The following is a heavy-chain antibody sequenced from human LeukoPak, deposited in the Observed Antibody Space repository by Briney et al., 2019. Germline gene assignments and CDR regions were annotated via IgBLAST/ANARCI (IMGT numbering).Heavy chain of an antibody. Sequence: SETLSLTCTVSGGSISSSSYYWGWIRQPPGKGLEWIGSIYYSGDTYYNPSLKSRVTISVDASKNQFSLKLSSVTAADTAVYYCARHSPANKWLVQNYYYMDVWGKGTTVTVSS. CDR1: GGSISSSSYY. V-gene: IGHV4-39*01. J-gene: IGHJ6*03. CDR3: ARHSPANKWLVQNYYYMDV. D-gene: IGHD6-19*01. CDR2: IYYSGDT.